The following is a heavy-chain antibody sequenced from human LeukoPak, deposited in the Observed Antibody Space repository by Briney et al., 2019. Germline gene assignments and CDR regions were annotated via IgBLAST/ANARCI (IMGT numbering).Heavy chain of an antibody. CDR2: VNQGGTGK. Sequence: PGGSLRLSCAASGFTFNSQWMSWVRQALGKGLEWVAIVNQGGTGKYYVDSVKGRFTISRDNAENSLYLQMNSLRAEDTAVYYCAREHYFYHMDGWGEGTTVTVSS. V-gene: IGHV3-7*01. CDR3: AREHYFYHMDG. CDR1: GFTFNSQW. J-gene: IGHJ6*03.